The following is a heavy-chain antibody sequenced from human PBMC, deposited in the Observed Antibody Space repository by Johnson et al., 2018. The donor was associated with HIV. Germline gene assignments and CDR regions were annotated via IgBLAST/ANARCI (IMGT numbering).Heavy chain of an antibody. CDR1: GFTVSSNY. Sequence: VQLVESGGGLVQPGGSLRLSCVVSGFTVSSNYMSWVRQAPGKGLEWVSVIYSGGSTYYADSVKGRFTISRDNSKNTLYLQMNSLRAEDTAVYYCAREAYCSGGSCYDAFDIWGQGTMVTVSS. D-gene: IGHD2-15*01. J-gene: IGHJ3*02. V-gene: IGHV3-66*01. CDR2: IYSGGST. CDR3: AREAYCSGGSCYDAFDI.